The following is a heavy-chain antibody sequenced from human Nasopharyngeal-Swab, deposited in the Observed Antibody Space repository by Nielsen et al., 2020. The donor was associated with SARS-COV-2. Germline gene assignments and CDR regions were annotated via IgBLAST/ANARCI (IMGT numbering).Heavy chain of an antibody. V-gene: IGHV3-30*03. CDR2: ISYDGRNK. CDR3: ASINATYSGSYLDY. D-gene: IGHD1-26*01. CDR1: GFTFSSYG. J-gene: IGHJ4*02. Sequence: GGSLRLSCAASGFTFSSYGMPCVPQAPGKGLEWVAVISYDGRNKYYADSVKGRFTISRHNSKNTLYLQMNSLRAEDTAVYYCASINATYSGSYLDYWGQGTLVTVSS.